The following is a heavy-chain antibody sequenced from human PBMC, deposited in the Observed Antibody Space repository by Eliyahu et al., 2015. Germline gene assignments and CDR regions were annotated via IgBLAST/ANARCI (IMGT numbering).Heavy chain of an antibody. CDR3: AKGDVWGCVDIWGSYHYPHFDY. V-gene: IGHV3-30*18. J-gene: IGHJ4*02. D-gene: IGHD3-16*02. Sequence: QVQLVESGGGVVQPGRSLRLSCAASXFTFSSHAMYWVRQAPGKGLDWGTVMSYDGSNKFYADSVKGRFAISRDNSKDTLCLQMSSLRAEDTAVYYCAKGDVWGCVDIWGSYHYPHFDYWGQGTLVTVSS. CDR1: XFTFSSHA. CDR2: MSYDGSNK.